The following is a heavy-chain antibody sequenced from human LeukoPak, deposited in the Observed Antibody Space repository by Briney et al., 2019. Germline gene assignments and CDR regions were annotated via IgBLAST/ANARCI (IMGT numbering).Heavy chain of an antibody. D-gene: IGHD3-10*01. CDR1: GFTVSSNY. V-gene: IGHV3-53*01. CDR2: IYSGGST. CDR3: ARVGITKNFDY. Sequence: PGGSLRLSCAASGFTVSSNYMSWVRQAPGEGLEWVSVIYSGGSTYYADSVKGRFTISRDNSKNTLYLQMNSLRAEDTAVYYCARVGITKNFDYWGQGTLVTVSS. J-gene: IGHJ4*02.